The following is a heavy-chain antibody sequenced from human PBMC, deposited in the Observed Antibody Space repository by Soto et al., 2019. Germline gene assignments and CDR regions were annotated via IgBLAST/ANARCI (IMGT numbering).Heavy chain of an antibody. CDR2: VLGSGGST. V-gene: IGHV3-23*01. Sequence: GGSLRLSCAASGFTFRSYAMSWVRQTPGKGLEWVSGVLGSGGSTFYADYVKGRFTISRDNSKNKQYEQMNSLRDEDMAIYYCARKGPPRDAFDIWGQGTMVTVSS. CDR3: ARKGPPRDAFDI. J-gene: IGHJ3*02. CDR1: GFTFRSYA.